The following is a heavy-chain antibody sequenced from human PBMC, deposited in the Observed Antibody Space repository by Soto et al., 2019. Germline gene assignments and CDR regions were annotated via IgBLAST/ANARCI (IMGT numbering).Heavy chain of an antibody. CDR2: ISGSGGST. J-gene: IGHJ6*02. CDR3: AELGDYYGCNSEYFFGNDG. Sequence: EVQLLESGGGLVQPGGSLRLSCAASGFTFSSYAMSWVRQAPGKGLEWVSAISGSGGSTYYADSVKGRFTISRDNSKNTLELQMDSLRAEDKGVYLRAELGDYYGCNSEYFFGNDGWGQGTTVTVSS. V-gene: IGHV3-23*01. CDR1: GFTFSSYA. D-gene: IGHD3-16*01.